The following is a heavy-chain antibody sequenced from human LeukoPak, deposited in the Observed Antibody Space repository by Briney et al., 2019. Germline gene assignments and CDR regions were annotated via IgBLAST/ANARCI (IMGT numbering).Heavy chain of an antibody. J-gene: IGHJ4*02. Sequence: GGSLRLSCTASGFIFSTSWMTWVRQAPGKGLEWVANINLEGSEKYYVDSVKGRFTISRDNAKNSLYLQMNSLRAEDTAVYYCARGITSGPRRYDVRNFDYWGQGTPVTVSS. CDR3: ARGITSGPRRYDVRNFDY. CDR2: INLEGSEK. D-gene: IGHD5-12*01. V-gene: IGHV3-7*01. CDR1: GFIFSTSW.